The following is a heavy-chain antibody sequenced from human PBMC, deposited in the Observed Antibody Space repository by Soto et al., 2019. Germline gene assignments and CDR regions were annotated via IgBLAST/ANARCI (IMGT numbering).Heavy chain of an antibody. CDR2: IRQDGSEQ. CDR1: GFTFSDYW. D-gene: IGHD5-18*01. CDR3: ARTRGYISGYPYYCDY. J-gene: IGHJ4*02. Sequence: GGSLRLSCAASGFTFSDYWMSWVRQAPGKGLEWVAYIRQDGSEQNYVDSVKGRFTVSRDNTNNSPYLQMNSLRPEDTAVYYCARTRGYISGYPYYCDYWGQGTLVTVSS. V-gene: IGHV3-7*03.